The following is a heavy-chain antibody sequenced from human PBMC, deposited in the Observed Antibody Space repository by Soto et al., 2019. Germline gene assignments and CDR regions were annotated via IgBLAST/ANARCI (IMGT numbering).Heavy chain of an antibody. Sequence: QVQLVQSGAEVKKPGSSVKVSCKASVGTFSSYAISWVRQAPGQGLEWMGGIIPIFGTANYAQKFQGRVTTTADESSSTAYLARSSLRSEDTAVYYCAHNRSYYYYGMGVWCQWTTVTVSS. J-gene: IGHJ6*02. D-gene: IGHD1-1*01. CDR1: VGTFSSYA. V-gene: IGHV1-69*01. CDR3: AHNRSYYYYGMGV. CDR2: IIPIFGTA.